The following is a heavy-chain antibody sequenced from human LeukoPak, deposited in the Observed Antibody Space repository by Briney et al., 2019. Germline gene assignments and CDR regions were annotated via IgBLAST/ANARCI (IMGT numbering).Heavy chain of an antibody. CDR2: ISSSGSVV. D-gene: IGHD3-10*01. J-gene: IGHJ4*02. CDR1: GFTFSTYE. V-gene: IGHV3-48*03. CDR3: ARDLRIISVDY. Sequence: QPGGSLRLSCAASGFTFSTYEMNWVRQAPGKGLEWVSYISSSGSVVYYADAVKGRFTISRDNAKNSLFLQMNSLRVEDTAVYYCARDLRIISVDYWGQGTLVTVSS.